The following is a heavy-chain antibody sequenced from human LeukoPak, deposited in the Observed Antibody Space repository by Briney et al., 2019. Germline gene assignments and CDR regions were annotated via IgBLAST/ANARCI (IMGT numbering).Heavy chain of an antibody. Sequence: PGGTLRLSCAASGFTFSSYGMSWVRQAPGKGLEWVSAISGSGGSTYYADSVKGRFTISRDNSKNTLYLQMNSLRAEDTAVYYCAKWYRSSTSCCDAFDIWGQGTMVTVSS. V-gene: IGHV3-23*01. CDR2: ISGSGGST. J-gene: IGHJ3*02. CDR3: AKWYRSSTSCCDAFDI. D-gene: IGHD2-2*01. CDR1: GFTFSSYG.